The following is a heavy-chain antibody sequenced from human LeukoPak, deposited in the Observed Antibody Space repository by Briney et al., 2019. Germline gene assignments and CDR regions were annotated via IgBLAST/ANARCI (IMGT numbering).Heavy chain of an antibody. CDR2: IIPIFGTA. V-gene: IGHV1-69*13. Sequence: GASVKVSCKASGGTFSTYAISWVRQAPGLGLEWMGGIIPIFGTANYAQKFQGRVTITADESTSTAYMELSSLRSEDTAMYYCARSMRASGSYIGGYWGQGTLVIVSS. D-gene: IGHD1-26*01. CDR3: ARSMRASGSYIGGY. CDR1: GGTFSTYA. J-gene: IGHJ4*02.